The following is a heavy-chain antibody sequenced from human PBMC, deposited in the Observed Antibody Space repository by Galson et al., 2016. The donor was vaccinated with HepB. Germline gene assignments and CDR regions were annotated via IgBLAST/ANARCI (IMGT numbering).Heavy chain of an antibody. V-gene: IGHV4-31*03. CDR2: IYYSGNT. CDR1: GGSISSAYY. Sequence: TLSLTCTVSGGSISSAYYWSWIRQHPEQGLEWIGYIYYSGNTYYNPSLKSRVSISLDTSKNQFSLKMSSVTAADTAVYYCARGRGSRVYYYDHWGQGTLVTVSS. J-gene: IGHJ4*02. CDR3: ARGRGSRVYYYDH.